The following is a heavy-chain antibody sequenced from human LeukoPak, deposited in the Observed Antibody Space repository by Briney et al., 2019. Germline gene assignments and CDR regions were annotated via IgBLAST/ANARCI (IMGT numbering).Heavy chain of an antibody. CDR1: GGIFSTFG. D-gene: IGHD6-19*01. CDR2: IIPVFGTA. V-gene: IGHV1-69*13. CDR3: ARVIAVAGTKSFAY. Sequence: SVKVSCKASGGIFSTFGFSWVRQAPGQGLEWMGGIIPVFGTANYAQQSQDRVTITADPSTSTVYLELSSLRSEDTAVYYCARVIAVAGTKSFAYWGQGTLVTVSS. J-gene: IGHJ4*02.